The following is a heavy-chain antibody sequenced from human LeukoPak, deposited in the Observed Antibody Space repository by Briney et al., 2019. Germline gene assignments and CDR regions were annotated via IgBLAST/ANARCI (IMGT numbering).Heavy chain of an antibody. CDR1: GGSISSGSYY. CDR2: IYYSGST. CDR3: ARVTGYMIEDYFDY. V-gene: IGHV4-61*10. D-gene: IGHD3-22*01. Sequence: SETLSLTCTVSGGSISSGSYYWSWIRQPAGKGLEWIGYIYYSGSTNYKPSLKSRVTISVETSKNQFSLKLRSVTAADTAVYYCARVTGYMIEDYFDYWGQGTLVTVSS. J-gene: IGHJ4*02.